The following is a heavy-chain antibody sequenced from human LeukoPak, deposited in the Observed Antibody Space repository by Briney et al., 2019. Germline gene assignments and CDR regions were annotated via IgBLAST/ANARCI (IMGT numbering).Heavy chain of an antibody. CDR1: GGSISSYY. J-gene: IGHJ6*02. D-gene: IGHD3-16*02. CDR2: IYYSGST. V-gene: IGHV4-59*01. Sequence: SETLSLICTVSGGSISSYYWSWSRQPPGKGLEWIGYIYYSGSTNYNPSLKSRVTISVDTSKNQFSLKLSSVTAAVTAVYYCARTPDSYRRNHYYYGMDVWGQGTTVTVSS. CDR3: ARTPDSYRRNHYYYGMDV.